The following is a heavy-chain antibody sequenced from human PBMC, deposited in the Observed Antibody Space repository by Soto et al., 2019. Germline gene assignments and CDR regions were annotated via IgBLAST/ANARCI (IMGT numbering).Heavy chain of an antibody. Sequence: PGGSLRLSCAASWFTFSGSAMHWVRQASGKGLEWVGRIRSKANSYATAYAASVKGRFTISRDDSKNTAYLQMNSLKTEDTAVYYCTRQWSDASYWGQGTLVTVSS. CDR1: WFTFSGSA. V-gene: IGHV3-73*01. J-gene: IGHJ4*02. D-gene: IGHD2-15*01. CDR3: TRQWSDASY. CDR2: IRSKANSYAT.